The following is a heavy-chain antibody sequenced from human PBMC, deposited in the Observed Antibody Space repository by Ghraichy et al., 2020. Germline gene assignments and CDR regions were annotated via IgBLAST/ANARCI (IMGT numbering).Heavy chain of an antibody. V-gene: IGHV1-2*02. Sequence: ASVKVSCKASGYTFTGYYMHWVRQAPGQGLEWMGWINPNSGGTNYAQKFQGRVTMTRDTSISTAYMELSRLRSDDTAVYYCATLAYCGGDRRCRGDFDYWGQGTLVTVSS. CDR1: GYTFTGYY. CDR2: INPNSGGT. J-gene: IGHJ4*02. D-gene: IGHD2-21*02. CDR3: ATLAYCGGDRRCRGDFDY.